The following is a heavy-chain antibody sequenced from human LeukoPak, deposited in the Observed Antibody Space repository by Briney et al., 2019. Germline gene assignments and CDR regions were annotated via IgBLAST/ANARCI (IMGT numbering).Heavy chain of an antibody. CDR3: ATYRRGYHDSSESYYFDY. CDR2: ISGSGDST. CDR1: GFTFSSYA. V-gene: IGHV3-23*01. D-gene: IGHD3-22*01. J-gene: IGHJ4*02. Sequence: GGSLRLSCAASGFTFSSYAMSWVRQAPGKGLEWVSGISGSGDSTYYADSVKGRFTISRDNSKNTLYLQMNGLRAEDTAVYYCATYRRGYHDSSESYYFDYWGQGTRVTVSS.